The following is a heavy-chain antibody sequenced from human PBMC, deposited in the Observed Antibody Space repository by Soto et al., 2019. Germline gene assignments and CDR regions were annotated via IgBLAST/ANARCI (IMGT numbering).Heavy chain of an antibody. CDR2: IYYSGST. CDR3: ARVAGIAAAVRTPDY. Sequence: PSETLSLTCTVSGGSISSGDYYWSWIRQPPGKGLEWMGNIYYSGSTYYNPSLKSRLTISVETSKNQFSLKLSSVTAADTAVYYCARVAGIAAAVRTPDYWGQGTLVTVSS. J-gene: IGHJ4*02. V-gene: IGHV4-30-4*01. CDR1: GGSISSGDYY. D-gene: IGHD6-13*01.